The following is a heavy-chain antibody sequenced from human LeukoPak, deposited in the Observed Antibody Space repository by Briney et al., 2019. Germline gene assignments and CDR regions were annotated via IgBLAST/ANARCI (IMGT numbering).Heavy chain of an antibody. CDR1: GYRFTSYW. CDR2: IYPGDSDT. CDR3: ARPEEHGDYVHDAFDI. V-gene: IGHV5-51*01. D-gene: IGHD4-17*01. J-gene: IGHJ3*02. Sequence: GESLKISCKASGYRFTSYWIGWVRQMPGKGLEWMGIIYPGDSDTRYSPSFQGQVTISADKSISTAYQQWSSLKASDTAMYYCARPEEHGDYVHDAFDIWGQGTMVTVSS.